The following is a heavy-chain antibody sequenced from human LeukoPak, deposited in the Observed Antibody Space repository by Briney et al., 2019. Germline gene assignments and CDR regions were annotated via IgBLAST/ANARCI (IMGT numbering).Heavy chain of an antibody. V-gene: IGHV3-9*01. CDR3: AKDTLSAYYDSSGSYPFFDS. J-gene: IGHJ4*02. CDR1: GFTFSSYG. Sequence: QPGGSLRLSCAASGFTFSSYGMSWVRQAPGKGLEWVSGISWNSANIGYADSVKGRFTISRDNAKKSLYLQMNSLRPEDTAFYYCAKDTLSAYYDSSGSYPFFDSWGQGTLVSVSS. D-gene: IGHD3-22*01. CDR2: ISWNSANI.